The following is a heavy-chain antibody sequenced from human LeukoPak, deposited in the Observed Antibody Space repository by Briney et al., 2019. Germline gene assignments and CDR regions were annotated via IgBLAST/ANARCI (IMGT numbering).Heavy chain of an antibody. J-gene: IGHJ4*02. CDR1: GFTFDDYG. V-gene: IGHV3-20*04. Sequence: GGSLRLSCAASGFTFDDYGMSWVRQGPGKGLEWVSGINWNGGSTGYADSVKGRFTISRDNAKSSLFLQMNSLRAEDTALYYCTTDLGDYGDYVRCWGQGTLVTVSS. D-gene: IGHD4-17*01. CDR3: TTDLGDYGDYVRC. CDR2: INWNGGST.